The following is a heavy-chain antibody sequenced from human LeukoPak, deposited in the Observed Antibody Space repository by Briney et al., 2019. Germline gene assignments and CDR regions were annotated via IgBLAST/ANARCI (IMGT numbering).Heavy chain of an antibody. CDR2: IWYDGSNK. CDR3: AREFYCSSISCPPDAFDI. V-gene: IGHV3-33*01. Sequence: PGGSLRLSCAASGFTFSSYGMHWVRQAPGKGLEWVAVIWYDGSNKYYADSVKGRFTISRDNSKNTLYLQMNSLRAEDTAVYYCAREFYCSSISCPPDAFDIWGQGTMVTVSS. CDR1: GFTFSSYG. D-gene: IGHD2-2*01. J-gene: IGHJ3*02.